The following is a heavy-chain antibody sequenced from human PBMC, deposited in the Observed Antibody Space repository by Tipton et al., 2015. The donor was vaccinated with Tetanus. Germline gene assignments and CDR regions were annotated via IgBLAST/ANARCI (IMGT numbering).Heavy chain of an antibody. CDR1: GGSLFSGSFY. D-gene: IGHD6-13*01. CDR3: ARQADNWFDP. J-gene: IGHJ5*02. V-gene: IGHV4-39*01. CDR2: IYYNGNT. Sequence: TLSLTCTVSGGSLFSGSFYWGWIRQPPGKGLGWVGNIYYNGNTFYHSSLKSRVTISADTSKNQFSLSLRSVTAADTAVYFCARQADNWFDPWGQGTLVIVSS.